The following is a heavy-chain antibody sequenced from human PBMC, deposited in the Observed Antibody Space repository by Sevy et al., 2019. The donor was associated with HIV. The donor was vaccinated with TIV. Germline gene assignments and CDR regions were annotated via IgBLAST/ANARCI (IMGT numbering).Heavy chain of an antibody. CDR2: IIPIFGTA. V-gene: IGHV1-69*06. CDR1: GGTFSSYA. Sequence: ASVKVSCKASGGTFSSYAISWVRQAPGQGLEWMGGIIPIFGTANYAQKFQGRVTITADKSTRTAYMELSSLGSEDTAVYYCARGGANARGVIITNSDAFDIWGQGTMVTVSS. CDR3: ARGGANARGVIITNSDAFDI. J-gene: IGHJ3*02. D-gene: IGHD3-10*02.